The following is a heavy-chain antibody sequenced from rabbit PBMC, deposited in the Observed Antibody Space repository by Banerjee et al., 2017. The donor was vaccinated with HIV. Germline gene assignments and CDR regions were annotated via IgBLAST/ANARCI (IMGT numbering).Heavy chain of an antibody. V-gene: IGHV1S43*01. J-gene: IGHJ4*01. Sequence: QEQLVESGGGLVQPGASLTLTCTASGFSFSSTYYMCWVRQAPGKGLELIACIVTSSDSTWYASWVNGRFTISRSTSLNTVDLKMTSLTAADTATYFCARDLPYIDYGSLGLWGPGTLVTVS. CDR1: GFSFSSTYY. CDR2: IVTSSDST. CDR3: ARDLPYIDYGSLGL. D-gene: IGHD3-1*01.